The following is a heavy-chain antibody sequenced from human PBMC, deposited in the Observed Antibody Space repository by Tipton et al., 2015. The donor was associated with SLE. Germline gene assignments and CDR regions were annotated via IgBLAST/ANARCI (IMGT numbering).Heavy chain of an antibody. CDR1: GGSVSSGNYY. V-gene: IGHV4-61*02. CDR2: IFARGST. J-gene: IGHJ4*02. Sequence: TLSLTCTVSGGSVSSGNYYWSWIRQPAGKGLEWIGRIFARGSTNYNPSLNSRVTISVDTSKNQFSLKLSSATAADTAVYYCARDPRLNWDYGTYFDYWGQGTLVTVSS. CDR3: ARDPRLNWDYGTYFDY. D-gene: IGHD3-16*01.